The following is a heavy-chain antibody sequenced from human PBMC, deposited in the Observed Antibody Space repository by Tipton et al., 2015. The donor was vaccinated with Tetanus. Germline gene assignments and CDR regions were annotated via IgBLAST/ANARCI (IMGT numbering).Heavy chain of an antibody. CDR2: IDYNGST. J-gene: IGHJ4*02. Sequence: TLSLTCTISGGSISRYYWAWIRQTPGKGLEWIGYIDYNGSTKYNPSLRSRVTLSLDTSKNQISMRLTSVTAADTAVYYCARGLPREPFYFDYWGQGKQVSVSS. CDR3: ARGLPREPFYFDY. CDR1: GGSISRYY. D-gene: IGHD1-26*01. V-gene: IGHV4-59*01.